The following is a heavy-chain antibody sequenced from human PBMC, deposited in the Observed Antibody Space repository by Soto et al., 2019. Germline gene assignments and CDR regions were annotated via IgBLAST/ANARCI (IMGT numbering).Heavy chain of an antibody. CDR3: ARSYYDSSGYWRYYGMDV. CDR1: GGTFSSYA. Sequence: QVQLVQSGAEVKKPGSSVKVSCKASGGTFSSYAISWVRQAPGQGLEWMGGIIPIFGTANYAQKFQGRVTITADESMSTAYMELSSLRSEDTAVYYCARSYYDSSGYWRYYGMDVWGQGTTVTVSS. J-gene: IGHJ6*02. CDR2: IIPIFGTA. V-gene: IGHV1-69*01. D-gene: IGHD3-22*01.